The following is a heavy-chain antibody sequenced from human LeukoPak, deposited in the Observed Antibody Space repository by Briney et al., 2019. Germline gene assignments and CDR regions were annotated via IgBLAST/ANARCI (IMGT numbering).Heavy chain of an antibody. V-gene: IGHV3-7*01. CDR2: IKQDGSEE. CDR1: GFTFSSYA. Sequence: GGSLRLSCAASGFTFSSYAMSWVRQAPGKGLEWVANIKQDGSEEYYVDSVKGRFTISRDNAKNSLYLQMNSLRAEDTAVYYCARLKHYHDSTGYYYYYGMDVWGQGTTVTVS. CDR3: ARLKHYHDSTGYYYYYGMDV. J-gene: IGHJ6*02. D-gene: IGHD3-22*01.